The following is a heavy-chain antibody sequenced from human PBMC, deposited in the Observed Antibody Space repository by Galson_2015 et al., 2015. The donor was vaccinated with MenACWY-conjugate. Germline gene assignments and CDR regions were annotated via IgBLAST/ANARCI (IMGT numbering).Heavy chain of an antibody. V-gene: IGHV3-11*06. CDR2: ISSNNGYT. D-gene: IGHD3-3*01. CDR3: ARVGLNHDLWSVGMDV. CDR1: GFTFSDYC. J-gene: IGHJ6*02. Sequence: SLRLSCAASGFTFSDYCMSWIRQAPGKGLEWVSYISSNNGYTKYADSVKGRFTISRDNAKKSVYLQMNSLRAEDTAVYYCARVGLNHDLWSVGMDVWGQGTTVTVSS.